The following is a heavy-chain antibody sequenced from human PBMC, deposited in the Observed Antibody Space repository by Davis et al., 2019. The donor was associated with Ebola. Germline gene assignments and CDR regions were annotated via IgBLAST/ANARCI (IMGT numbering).Heavy chain of an antibody. CDR1: GYTFSNYD. CDR3: ARSPISGGVYIYYFDF. Sequence: AASVKVSCKTSGYTFSNYDINWVRQAAGQGLEWMGWMNPQSGNTGYAQKFQGRVTMTRNTSISTAYMELSSLTSDDTAVYYCARSPISGGVYIYYFDFWGQGTLVNVSS. CDR2: MNPQSGNT. V-gene: IGHV1-8*02. D-gene: IGHD2-15*01. J-gene: IGHJ4*02.